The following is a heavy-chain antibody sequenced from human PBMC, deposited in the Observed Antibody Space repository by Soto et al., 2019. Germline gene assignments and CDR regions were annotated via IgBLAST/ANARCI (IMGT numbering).Heavy chain of an antibody. CDR2: ISAYNGNT. V-gene: IGHV1-18*01. Sequence: ASVKVSCKASGYTFTSYGISWVRQAPGQGLEWMGWISAYNGNTNYAQKLQGRVTMTTDTSTSTAYMELRSLRSDDTAVYYCARDALYYSSGWHRYYYYGMDVWGQGTTVTVSS. CDR3: ARDALYYSSGWHRYYYYGMDV. D-gene: IGHD6-19*01. J-gene: IGHJ6*02. CDR1: GYTFTSYG.